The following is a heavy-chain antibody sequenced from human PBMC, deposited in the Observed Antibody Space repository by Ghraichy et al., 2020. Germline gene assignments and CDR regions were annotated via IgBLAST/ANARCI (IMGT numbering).Heavy chain of an antibody. CDR2: IHYRGST. V-gene: IGHV4-61*01. J-gene: IGHJ6*02. D-gene: IGHD3-10*01. CDR1: RGSVSSSSYY. CDR3: ARALNPLYYSGLGSPLMDV. Sequence: GSLRLSCTVSRGSVSSSSYYWSWIRQPPGKGLEWIGYIHYRGSTNYSPSLKSRGTISLDTSKNQVSLKLSSVTAADTAVYYCARALNPLYYSGLGSPLMDVWGQGTTVTVSS.